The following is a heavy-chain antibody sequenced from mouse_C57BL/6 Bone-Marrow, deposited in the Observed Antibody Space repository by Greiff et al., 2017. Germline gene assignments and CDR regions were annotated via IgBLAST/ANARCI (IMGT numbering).Heavy chain of an antibody. D-gene: IGHD1-1*01. CDR3: ARRGYYGSIFYWYFDV. Sequence: EVNVVESGGDLVKPGGSLKLSCAASGFTFSSYGMSWVRQTPDKRLEWVATISSGGSYTYYPDSVKGRFTISRDNAKNTLYLQMSSLKSEDTAMYYCARRGYYGSIFYWYFDVWGTGTTVTVSS. J-gene: IGHJ1*03. CDR2: ISSGGSYT. CDR1: GFTFSSYG. V-gene: IGHV5-6*02.